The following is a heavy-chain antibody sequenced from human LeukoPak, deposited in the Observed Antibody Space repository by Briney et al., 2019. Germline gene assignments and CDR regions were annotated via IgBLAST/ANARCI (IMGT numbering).Heavy chain of an antibody. D-gene: IGHD2-2*01. CDR2: TSGYNGNT. V-gene: IGHV1-18*01. CDR3: ARTPGVAAARLDY. J-gene: IGHJ4*02. Sequence: AASVKVSCKASGYTFTSYGISRVRQAPGQGLEWMGWTSGYNGNTVYAQKFQGRVTMTTDTSTSTAYMELRSLRSDDTAVYYCARTPGVAAARLDYWGQGTLVTVSS. CDR1: GYTFTSYG.